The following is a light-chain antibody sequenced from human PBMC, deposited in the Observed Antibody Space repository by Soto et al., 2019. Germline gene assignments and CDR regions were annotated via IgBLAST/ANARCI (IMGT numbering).Light chain of an antibody. CDR1: QDIENF. CDR2: AAR. CDR3: QQYYRYPLT. J-gene: IGKJ4*01. Sequence: DIEMTQSPSSLSASLGDRVTITCRASQDIENFVTWFQQKPGKAPEALLFAARFLQSGVPSRFSGSGFGTEFTLTIISLQPEDLATYFCQQYYRYPLTFGGGTKVEIK. V-gene: IGKV1-16*01.